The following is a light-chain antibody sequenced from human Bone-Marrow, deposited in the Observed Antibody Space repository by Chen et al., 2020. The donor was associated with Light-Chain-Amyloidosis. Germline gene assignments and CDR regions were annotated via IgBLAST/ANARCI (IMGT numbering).Light chain of an antibody. CDR1: SCCIATNY. CDR2: EDD. Sequence: NFMLTQPHSVSESPGKTVIISCTRSSCCIATNYVQWYQQRPGSSPTTVIYEDDQRPSGVPDRFSGSIDRSSNSGSLTISGLKPEDEADFYCQSYQGSSQGVFGGGTKLTVL. V-gene: IGLV6-57*01. CDR3: QSYQGSSQGV. J-gene: IGLJ3*02.